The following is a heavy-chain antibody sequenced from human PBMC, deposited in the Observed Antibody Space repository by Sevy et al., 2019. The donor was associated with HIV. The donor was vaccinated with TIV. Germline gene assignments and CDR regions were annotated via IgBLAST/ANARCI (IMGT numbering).Heavy chain of an antibody. V-gene: IGHV4-59*01. D-gene: IGHD1-26*01. Sequence: SETLSLTCTVSGGSISSYYWSWIRQPPGKGLEWIGYIYYSGSTNYNPSLKSRVTISVDTSKNQFSLKLGSVTAADTAVYYCARVLRATGDAFDIWGQGTMVTVSS. CDR3: ARVLRATGDAFDI. CDR1: GGSISSYY. CDR2: IYYSGST. J-gene: IGHJ3*02.